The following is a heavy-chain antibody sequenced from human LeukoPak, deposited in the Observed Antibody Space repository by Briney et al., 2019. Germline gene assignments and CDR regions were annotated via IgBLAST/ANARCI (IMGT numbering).Heavy chain of an antibody. J-gene: IGHJ6*03. CDR1: GGSISSSSYY. D-gene: IGHD3-3*01. CDR2: IYHSGST. Sequence: SETLSLTCTVSGGSISSSSYYWGWIRQPPGKGLEWIGSIYHSGSTYYNPSLKSRVTISVDTSKNQFSLKLSSVTAADTAVYYCAGTRNYDFWSGYYPYYYYMDVWGKGTTVTVSS. V-gene: IGHV4-39*07. CDR3: AGTRNYDFWSGYYPYYYYMDV.